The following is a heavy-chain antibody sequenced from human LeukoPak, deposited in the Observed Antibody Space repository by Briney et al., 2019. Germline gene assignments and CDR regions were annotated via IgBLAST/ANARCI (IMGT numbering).Heavy chain of an antibody. J-gene: IGHJ3*02. Sequence: GGSLRLSCAASGFTFSDYYMSWIRQAPGKGPEWVSYISSSGSTIYYADSVKGRFTISRDNAKNSLYLQMNSLRAEDTAVYYCARESRHVDYYDSSGYYYNAFDIWGQGTMVTVSS. CDR1: GFTFSDYY. D-gene: IGHD3-22*01. V-gene: IGHV3-11*04. CDR3: ARESRHVDYYDSSGYYYNAFDI. CDR2: ISSSGSTI.